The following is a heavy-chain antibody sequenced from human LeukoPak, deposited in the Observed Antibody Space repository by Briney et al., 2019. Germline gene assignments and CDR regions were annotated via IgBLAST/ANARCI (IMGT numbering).Heavy chain of an antibody. D-gene: IGHD2-2*01. J-gene: IGHJ4*02. V-gene: IGHV3-23*01. Sequence: GGSLRLSCAASGFTFSTHVMTWARQAPGKGLEWVSIISGSGGSTYYADSVKGRFTISRDNSKNTLYLQMNSLRAEDTAVYYCAKEGSCSRTSCDYFDYWGQGTLVTVSS. CDR3: AKEGSCSRTSCDYFDY. CDR2: ISGSGGST. CDR1: GFTFSTHV.